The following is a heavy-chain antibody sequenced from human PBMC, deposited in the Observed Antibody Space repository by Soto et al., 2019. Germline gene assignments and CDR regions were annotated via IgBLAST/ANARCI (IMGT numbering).Heavy chain of an antibody. Sequence: SETLSLTCTVSGGSVSSGSYYWSWIRQPPGKGLEWIGEISHTGTTNYNPSLKSRVTMSVDKPKNQFSLNLTSVTAADTAVYYCARVISSRDEYFDYWGQGTVVTVSS. CDR2: ISHTGTT. CDR1: GGSVSSGSYY. V-gene: IGHV4-39*07. J-gene: IGHJ4*02. D-gene: IGHD2-2*01. CDR3: ARVISSRDEYFDY.